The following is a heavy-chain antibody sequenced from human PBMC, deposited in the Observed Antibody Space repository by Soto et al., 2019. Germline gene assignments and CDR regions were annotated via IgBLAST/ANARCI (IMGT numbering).Heavy chain of an antibody. J-gene: IGHJ3*02. CDR2: IYRSGST. V-gene: IGHV4-4*02. Sequence: SETLSLTCAVSGGSISSDKWWSWVRQPPGKGLEWIGEIYRSGSTNHNPSLKSRVTISVDNSKNQFSLRLSSVTAADTAMYYCARDRGVGGTRGAFDIWGQGTMVTVSS. CDR1: GGSISSDKW. CDR3: ARDRGVGGTRGAFDI. D-gene: IGHD2-15*01.